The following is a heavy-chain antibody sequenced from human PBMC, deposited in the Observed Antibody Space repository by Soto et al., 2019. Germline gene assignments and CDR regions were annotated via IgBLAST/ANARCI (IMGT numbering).Heavy chain of an antibody. CDR2: ISYSSDYI. J-gene: IGHJ4*02. Sequence: GGSLRLSCAASGFTFSIYSMAWVRQAPGKGLEWLSSISYSSDYIYYADSVKGRFTISRDNAKNSLYLQMNSLRAEDTAVYYCAKDVEWSLDFWGLGTLVTVSS. CDR3: AKDVEWSLDF. CDR1: GFTFSIYS. V-gene: IGHV3-21*01. D-gene: IGHD3-3*01.